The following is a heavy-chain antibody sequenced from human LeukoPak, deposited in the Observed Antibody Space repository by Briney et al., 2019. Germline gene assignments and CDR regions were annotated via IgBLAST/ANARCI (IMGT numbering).Heavy chain of an antibody. J-gene: IGHJ6*02. CDR2: IYYSGSA. V-gene: IGHV4-59*08. Sequence: PSETLSLTCTVSGGSIGSYYWTWIRQPPGKGLEWIGYIYYSGSANYNPSLNGRVTISVDTSKKQFSLKLSSVTAADTAVYYCARRIAVAGQDYYYYGVDVWGQGTTVTVSS. CDR3: ARRIAVAGQDYYYYGVDV. D-gene: IGHD6-19*01. CDR1: GGSIGSYY.